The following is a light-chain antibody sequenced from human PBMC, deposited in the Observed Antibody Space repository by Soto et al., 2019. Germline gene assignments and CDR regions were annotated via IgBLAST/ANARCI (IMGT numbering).Light chain of an antibody. CDR1: SSDVGSYNY. CDR2: DVN. V-gene: IGLV2-14*03. CDR3: SSYTTFNRRVV. Sequence: QSVLTQPASVSGSPGQSITISCTGTSSDVGSYNYVSWYQQHPGKAPKLMIYDVNSRPSGVSHRFSGSKSGNTASLTISGLQAEDEGNYYCSSYTTFNRRVVVGNGTKVTV. J-gene: IGLJ1*01.